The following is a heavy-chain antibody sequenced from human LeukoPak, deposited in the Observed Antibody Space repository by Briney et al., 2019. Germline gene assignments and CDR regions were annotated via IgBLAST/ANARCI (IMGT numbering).Heavy chain of an antibody. CDR1: GFTFSSYG. CDR3: ARDRPYCSSTSCYPDTAYYYMDV. V-gene: IGHV3-21*01. Sequence: GGSLRLSCVVSGFTFSSYGMHWVRQAPGKGLEWVSSISSSSSYIYYADSVKGRFTISRDNAKNSLYLQMNSLRAEDTAVYYCARDRPYCSSTSCYPDTAYYYMDVWGKGTTVTVSS. CDR2: ISSSSSYI. D-gene: IGHD2-2*01. J-gene: IGHJ6*03.